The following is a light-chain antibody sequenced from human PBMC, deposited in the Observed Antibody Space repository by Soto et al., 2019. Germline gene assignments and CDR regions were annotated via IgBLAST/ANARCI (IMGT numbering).Light chain of an antibody. Sequence: EIVMTQSPATVSVSPGERASLSCRASQSVSSDLAWYHQKPGQAPRLLIYGASTRATGIPARFSGSGSGTEFTLTLNSLQSEDFTVYYCQQYNKWPLTFGQGTKVDIK. CDR3: QQYNKWPLT. CDR1: QSVSSD. V-gene: IGKV3-15*01. J-gene: IGKJ1*01. CDR2: GAS.